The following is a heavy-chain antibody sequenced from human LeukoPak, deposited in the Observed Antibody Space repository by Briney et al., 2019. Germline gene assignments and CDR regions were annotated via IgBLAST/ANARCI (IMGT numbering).Heavy chain of an antibody. CDR1: GYTFTSYG. CDR3: ASKGIGGIITISPHYMDV. D-gene: IGHD3-3*01. CDR2: IIPIFGTA. Sequence: ASVKVSCKASGYTFTSYGISWVRQAPGQGLEWMGGIIPIFGTANYAQKFQGRVTITADESTSTAYMELSSLRSEDTAVYYCASKGIGGIITISPHYMDVWGKGTTVTVSS. J-gene: IGHJ6*03. V-gene: IGHV1-69*13.